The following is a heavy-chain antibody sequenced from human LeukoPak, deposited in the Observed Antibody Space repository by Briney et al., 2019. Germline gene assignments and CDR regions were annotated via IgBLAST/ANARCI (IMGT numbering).Heavy chain of an antibody. D-gene: IGHD6-19*01. V-gene: IGHV5-51*01. J-gene: IGHJ4*02. CDR2: IYPGDSDT. CDR1: GYSLTSYW. CDR3: ASKRGNSGWHANYCDY. Sequence: PGESLKISCQGSGYSLTSYWIVWVRQMPGKGLEWMGIIYPGDSDTRYSPSFQGQVTISADKSISTAYLQWSSLKASDTAMYYCASKRGNSGWHANYCDYWGQGTLVTVSS.